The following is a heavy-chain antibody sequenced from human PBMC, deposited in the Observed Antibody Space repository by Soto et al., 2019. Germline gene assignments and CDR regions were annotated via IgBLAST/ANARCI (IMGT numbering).Heavy chain of an antibody. Sequence: SETLSLTCAVYGGSFSGYYWSWVRQPPGKVLEWIGEINHSGSTNYNPSLKSRVTISVDTSKNQFSLKLSSVTAADTAVYYCAGTDITMVRGVMASRYYYYGMDVWGQGTTVTVSS. D-gene: IGHD3-10*01. CDR1: GGSFSGYY. J-gene: IGHJ6*02. V-gene: IGHV4-34*01. CDR3: AGTDITMVRGVMASRYYYYGMDV. CDR2: INHSGST.